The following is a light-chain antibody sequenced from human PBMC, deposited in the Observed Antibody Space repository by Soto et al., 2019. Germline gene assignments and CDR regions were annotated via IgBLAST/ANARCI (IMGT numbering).Light chain of an antibody. V-gene: IGKV1-17*01. CDR3: LQLNTYPWT. J-gene: IGKJ1*01. CDR2: ATS. CDR1: QGIRNS. Sequence: DIQMTQSPSSLSASVGDSVTITCRASQGIRNSLGWYQQKPGKAPKRLIYATSSLQSGVPSRFSGSGSGTEFTLTINSLQPEDFATYYCLQLNTYPWTFGQGTKVEIK.